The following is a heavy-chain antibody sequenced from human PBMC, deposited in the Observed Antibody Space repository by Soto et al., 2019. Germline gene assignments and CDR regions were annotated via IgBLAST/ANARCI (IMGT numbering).Heavy chain of an antibody. CDR2: ISYDGTNE. CDR3: ARQIAAGRGFDY. D-gene: IGHD6-13*01. J-gene: IGHJ4*02. CDR1: GFTFSTYG. Sequence: GGSLRLSCAASGFTFSTYGMHWVRQAPGKGLEWLTIISYDGTNEYYADSVKGRFTISRDNSKNTLYLQMSSLRPEDTAVYYCARQIAAGRGFDYWGQGSLVTVSS. V-gene: IGHV3-30*03.